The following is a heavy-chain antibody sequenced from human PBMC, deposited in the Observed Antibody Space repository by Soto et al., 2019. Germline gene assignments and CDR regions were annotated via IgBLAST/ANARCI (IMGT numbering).Heavy chain of an antibody. V-gene: IGHV1-8*01. D-gene: IGHD1-26*01. J-gene: IGHJ4*02. CDR3: ARVGCNWEDDYFDY. CDR2: MNPNSGNT. Sequence: GASGKVSCKASGYTFTRHDINWVRQAPGQGLEWMGWMNPNSGNTGYAQKFQGRVTMTRSTSIRTAYMELNSLRSEDTAVYYCARVGCNWEDDYFDYWGQGTLVTVSS. CDR1: GYTFTRHD.